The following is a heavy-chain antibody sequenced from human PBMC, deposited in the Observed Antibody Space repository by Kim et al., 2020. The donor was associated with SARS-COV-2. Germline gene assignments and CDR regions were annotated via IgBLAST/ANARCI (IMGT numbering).Heavy chain of an antibody. CDR3: NTDSLLNDDFWSGYYFGSGCCGMDV. V-gene: IGHV3-15*01. Sequence: GGSLRLSCAASGFTFSNAWMSWVRQAPGKGLEWVGRIKSKADGGTTDYAAPVKGRFTISRDDSKNTLYLQMNSLKTEDTAVYYCNTDSLLNDDFWSGYYFGSGCCGMDVWGQGNPVPLSS. D-gene: IGHD3-3*01. CDR1: GFTFSNAW. CDR2: IKSKADGGTT. J-gene: IGHJ6*02.